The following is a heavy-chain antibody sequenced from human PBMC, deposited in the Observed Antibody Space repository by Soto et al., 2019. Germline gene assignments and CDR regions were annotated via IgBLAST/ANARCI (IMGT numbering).Heavy chain of an antibody. CDR1: GFTFSNYA. J-gene: IGHJ4*02. V-gene: IGHV3-23*01. D-gene: IGHD6-13*01. Sequence: EVQLLESGGGLVQPGESLRLSCAVSGFTFSNYAMSWVRQVPGKGLEWVSTISGSGGSTYYADSVKGRFTISRDNSKNTLYLLMNGLRAEDTAVYYCVKQQMRDMRAVDYWGQGTRVTVSS. CDR3: VKQQMRDMRAVDY. CDR2: ISGSGGST.